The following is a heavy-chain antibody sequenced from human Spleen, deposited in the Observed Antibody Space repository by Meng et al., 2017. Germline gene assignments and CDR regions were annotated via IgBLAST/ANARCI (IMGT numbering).Heavy chain of an antibody. D-gene: IGHD6-25*01. CDR1: GYNFPDYY. J-gene: IGHJ4*02. CDR2: INPKSGDT. Sequence: QVPLVQSGAEVKKPGASVKVSCKPSGYNFPDYYIHWVRRAPGQGLEWMGRINPKSGDTHYAQKFQARVTMTGDTSISTAYMELSGLRSDDTAMYYCARDEDISAAGKLFGDYWGQGTLVTVFS. V-gene: IGHV1-2*06. CDR3: ARDEDISAAGKLFGDY.